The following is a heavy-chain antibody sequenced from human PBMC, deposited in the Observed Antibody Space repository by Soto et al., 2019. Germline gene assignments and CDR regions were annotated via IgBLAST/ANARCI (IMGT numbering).Heavy chain of an antibody. J-gene: IGHJ4*02. Sequence: GGSLRLSCAASGFTFSSYAMDWVRQAPGKGLEWVSAIGTNGDTYYADAVKGRFTISRDNLKTTLYLQMNSLRAEDTALYYCAKKYPGTRPFDYWGQGTLVTVPQ. D-gene: IGHD2-2*02. CDR3: AKKYPGTRPFDY. CDR1: GFTFSSYA. CDR2: IGTNGDT. V-gene: IGHV3-23*01.